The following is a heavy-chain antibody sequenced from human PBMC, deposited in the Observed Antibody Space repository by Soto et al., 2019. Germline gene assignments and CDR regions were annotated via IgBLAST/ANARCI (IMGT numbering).Heavy chain of an antibody. V-gene: IGHV1-24*01. CDR1: GYTLTEVS. CDR3: ATPQWGTDGSTPFDY. J-gene: IGHJ4*02. D-gene: IGHD1-1*01. Sequence: ASVKVSCKVSGYTLTEVSMHWVRQAPGKGLEWMGGFDPEDGETIYAQKFQGRVTLTEDTSTDTAYMELSSLRSEDTAVYYCATPQWGTDGSTPFDYWGQGTPVTVSS. CDR2: FDPEDGET.